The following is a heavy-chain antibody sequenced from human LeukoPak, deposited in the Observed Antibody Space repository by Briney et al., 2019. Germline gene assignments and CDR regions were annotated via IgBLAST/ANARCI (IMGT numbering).Heavy chain of an antibody. J-gene: IGHJ4*02. CDR1: GFAFDEHG. V-gene: IGHV3-20*04. Sequence: GGSLRLSCTASGFAFDEHGMSWVRQVPGKGLEWVSGINWIGGSTGYADPLRCRFTISRDNAKNSLYLQMDSLRAEGTALYYCARAPITSPFYFDYWGQGTLVTVSS. CDR2: INWIGGST. CDR3: ARAPITSPFYFDY. D-gene: IGHD2-2*01.